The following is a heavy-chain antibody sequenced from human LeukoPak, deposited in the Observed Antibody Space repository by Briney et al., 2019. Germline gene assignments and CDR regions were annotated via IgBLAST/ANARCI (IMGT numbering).Heavy chain of an antibody. CDR3: ASTSMAYSSSWFFDY. Sequence: SETLSLTCTVSGGSISSYYWSWIRQPPGKGLEWIGYIYYSGSTNYNPYLKSRVTISVDTSKNQFSLKLSSVTAADTAVYYCASTSMAYSSSWFFDYWGQGTLVTVSS. J-gene: IGHJ4*02. V-gene: IGHV4-59*08. CDR1: GGSISSYY. CDR2: IYYSGST. D-gene: IGHD6-13*01.